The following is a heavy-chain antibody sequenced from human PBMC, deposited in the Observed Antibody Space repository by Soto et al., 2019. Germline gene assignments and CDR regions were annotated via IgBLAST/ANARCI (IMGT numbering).Heavy chain of an antibody. Sequence: EVPLVESGGGLVQPGRSLRLSCAASGFTFDDYAMHWVRQAPGKGLEWVSGISWNSGSIGYADSVKGRFTISRDNAKNSLYLQMNSLRAEDTALYYCAKGASSSRAGGWFDPWGQGTLVTVSS. CDR3: AKGASSSRAGGWFDP. D-gene: IGHD6-13*01. CDR2: ISWNSGSI. CDR1: GFTFDDYA. V-gene: IGHV3-9*01. J-gene: IGHJ5*02.